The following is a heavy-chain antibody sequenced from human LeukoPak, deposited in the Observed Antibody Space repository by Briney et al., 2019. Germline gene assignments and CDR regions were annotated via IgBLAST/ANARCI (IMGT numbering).Heavy chain of an antibody. CDR2: INPSGGST. J-gene: IGHJ3*02. CDR3: ARDMLRDAFDI. V-gene: IGHV1-46*01. Sequence: ASVKVSCKASGYTFTSYYMHWVRQAPGQGLEWMGIINPSGGSTSYAQKFQGRVTMTRDTSASTVYMELSSLRSEDTAVYYCARDMLRDAFDIWGQGTMVTVSS. CDR1: GYTFTSYY. D-gene: IGHD2-8*01.